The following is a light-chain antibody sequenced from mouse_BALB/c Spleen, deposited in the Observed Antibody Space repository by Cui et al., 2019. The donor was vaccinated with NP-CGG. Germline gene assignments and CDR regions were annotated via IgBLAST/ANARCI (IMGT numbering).Light chain of an antibody. CDR2: GTN. V-gene: IGLV1*01. CDR3: ALWYSNHWV. J-gene: IGLJ1*01. Sequence: QAVLTQESALTTSPGETVTLTCRSSTGAVTTSNYANWVQEKPDHLFTGLIGGTNNRAPGIPARFSGSLIGEKAALTITGAQTEDEAIYFCALWYSNHWVFGGGTKLTVL. CDR1: TGAVTTSNY.